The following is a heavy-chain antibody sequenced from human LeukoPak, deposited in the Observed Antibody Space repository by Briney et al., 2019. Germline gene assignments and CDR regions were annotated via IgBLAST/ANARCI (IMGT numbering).Heavy chain of an antibody. J-gene: IGHJ5*02. CDR3: ARGGDYYGSGSYSWFDP. CDR2: ISAYNGNT. D-gene: IGHD3-10*01. V-gene: IGHV1-18*01. Sequence: ASVKVSCKASGYTFTSYGISWVRQAPGQGLEWMGWISAYNGNTNYAQKLQGRVTMTTDTSTSTAYMELRSLRSDNTAVYHCARGGDYYGSGSYSWFDPWGQGTLVTVSS. CDR1: GYTFTSYG.